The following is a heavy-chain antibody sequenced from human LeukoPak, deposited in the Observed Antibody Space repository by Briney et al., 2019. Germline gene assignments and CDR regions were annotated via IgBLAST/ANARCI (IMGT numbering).Heavy chain of an antibody. Sequence: ASVKVSCKTSGYTFTYYVISWVRQAPGQGLELMGWINAYNGNTNDAQKFQGRVTMTTDTSTSTAYMELRSLRSDDTAVYYCARGEKPYDYWGQGTLVSVSS. V-gene: IGHV1-18*01. D-gene: IGHD1-26*01. CDR3: ARGEKPYDY. J-gene: IGHJ4*02. CDR1: GYTFTYYV. CDR2: INAYNGNT.